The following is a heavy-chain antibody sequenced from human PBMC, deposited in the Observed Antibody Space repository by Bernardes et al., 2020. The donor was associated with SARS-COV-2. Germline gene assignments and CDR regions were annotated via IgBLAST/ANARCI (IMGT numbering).Heavy chain of an antibody. Sequence: ASVKVSCKASGYTFTDYYLHWVRQPPGQGLEWMGWISPTSGDTNYAQKFQGRVTVTRDTSISTAYMELSRLRAEDTAVYYCAGTTVTCCDYWGQGSLVTVSS. J-gene: IGHJ4*02. CDR2: ISPTSGDT. V-gene: IGHV1-2*02. CDR3: AGTTVTCCDY. CDR1: GYTFTDYY. D-gene: IGHD1-7*01.